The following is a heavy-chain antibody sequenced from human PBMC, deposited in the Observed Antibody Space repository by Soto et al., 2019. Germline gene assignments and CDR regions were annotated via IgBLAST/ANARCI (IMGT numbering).Heavy chain of an antibody. CDR1: GFTFSSYG. J-gene: IGHJ6*02. V-gene: IGHV3-33*01. Sequence: QVQLVESGGGVVQPGRSLRLSCAASGFTFSSYGMHWVRQAPGKGLEWVAVIWYDGSNKYYADSVKGRFNISRDNSKNTLCLQMNSLRAEDTAVYYCARDAEIVVVTGGWYGMDVWGQGTTVTVSS. CDR2: IWYDGSNK. D-gene: IGHD2-21*02. CDR3: ARDAEIVVVTGGWYGMDV.